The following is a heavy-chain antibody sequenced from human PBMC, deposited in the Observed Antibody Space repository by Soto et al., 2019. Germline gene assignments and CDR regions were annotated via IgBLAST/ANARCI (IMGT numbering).Heavy chain of an antibody. J-gene: IGHJ4*02. CDR3: ARGYYYDSSGYYYGPLR. CDR2: IWYDGSNK. V-gene: IGHV3-33*01. Sequence: PGGSLRLSCAASGFTFSSYGMHWVRQAPGKGLEWVAVIWYDGSNKYYADSVKGRFTISRDNSKNTLYLQMNSLRAEDTAVYYCARGYYYDSSGYYYGPLRWGQGTLVTVSS. CDR1: GFTFSSYG. D-gene: IGHD3-22*01.